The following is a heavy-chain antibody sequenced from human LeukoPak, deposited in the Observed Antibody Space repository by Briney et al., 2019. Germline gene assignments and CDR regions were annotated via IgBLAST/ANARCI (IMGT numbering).Heavy chain of an antibody. CDR1: GFTFRSYS. CDR3: ARKVRDAFDI. CDR2: ISSSSSYI. J-gene: IGHJ3*02. V-gene: IGHV3-21*01. Sequence: GGSLRLSCAASGFTFRSYSMNWVRQAPGKGLEWVSSISSSSSYIYYADSVKGRFTISRDNAKNSLYLQMNSLRAEDTAVYYCARKVRDAFDIWGQDPIDTVSS.